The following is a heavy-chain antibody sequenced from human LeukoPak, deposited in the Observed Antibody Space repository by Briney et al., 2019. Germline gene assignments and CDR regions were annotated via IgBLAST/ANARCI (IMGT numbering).Heavy chain of an antibody. V-gene: IGHV1-46*01. CDR3: AREQWELLSLWFDP. CDR1: GYTFTSYY. D-gene: IGHD1-26*01. J-gene: IGHJ5*02. Sequence: ASVKVSCKASGYTFTSYYFHWVRQAPGQGLEWMGIINPNGGSTIYAQKFQGRVTMTRDMSTSTVYMELSSLRSEDTAVYYCAREQWELLSLWFDPWGQGTLVTVSS. CDR2: INPNGGST.